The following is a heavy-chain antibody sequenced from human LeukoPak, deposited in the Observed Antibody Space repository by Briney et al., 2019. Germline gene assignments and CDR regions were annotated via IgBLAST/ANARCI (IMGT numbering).Heavy chain of an antibody. CDR3: AKGVGVVPAANDY. D-gene: IGHD2-2*01. CDR2: ISGSGGST. Sequence: GGSLRLSCAASGFIFSSYAMSWVRQAPGKGLEWVSAISGSGGSTYYADSVKGRFTISRDNSKNTLYLQMDSLRAEDTAVYYCAKGVGVVPAANDYWGQGTLVTVSS. CDR1: GFIFSSYA. V-gene: IGHV3-23*01. J-gene: IGHJ4*02.